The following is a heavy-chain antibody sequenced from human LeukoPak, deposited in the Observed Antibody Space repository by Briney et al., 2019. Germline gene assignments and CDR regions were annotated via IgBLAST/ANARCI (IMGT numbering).Heavy chain of an antibody. Sequence: GASVKVSCKASGGTFSSYAISWVRQAPGQGLEWMGIINPSGGSTSYAQKFQGRVTMTRDMSTSTVYMELSSLRSEDTAVYYCARANPGTRFAGFDYWGQGTLVTVSS. J-gene: IGHJ4*02. CDR1: GGTFSSYA. CDR3: ARANPGTRFAGFDY. CDR2: INPSGGST. V-gene: IGHV1-46*01. D-gene: IGHD1-7*01.